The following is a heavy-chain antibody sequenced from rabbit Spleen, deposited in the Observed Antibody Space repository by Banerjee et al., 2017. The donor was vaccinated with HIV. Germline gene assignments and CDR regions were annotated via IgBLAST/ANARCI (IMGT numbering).Heavy chain of an antibody. D-gene: IGHD8-1*01. V-gene: IGHV1S40*01. J-gene: IGHJ6*01. CDR2: AYAGSSGGT. CDR3: ARDTGSSFSTYGMDL. CDR1: GFSFNSGYD. Sequence: QSLEESGGDLVKPGASLTLTCKASGFSFNSGYDMCWVRQAPGKGLEWVACAYAGSSGGTYSATWAKGRFTCSKTSSTTVTLQMTSLTVVDTATYFCARDTGSSFSTYGMDLWGPGTLVTVS.